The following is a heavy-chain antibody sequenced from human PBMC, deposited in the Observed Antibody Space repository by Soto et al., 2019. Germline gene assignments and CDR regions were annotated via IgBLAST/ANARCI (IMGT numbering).Heavy chain of an antibody. CDR1: GGSFSGYY. CDR3: ARGRPRVGAHFDY. D-gene: IGHD1-26*01. J-gene: IGHJ4*02. Sequence: PSETLSLTCAVYGGSFSGYYWSWIRQPPGKGLEWIGEINHSGSTNYNPSLKSRVTISVDTSKNQFSLKLSSVTAADTAVYYCARGRPRVGAHFDYWGQGTLVNVSS. V-gene: IGHV4-34*01. CDR2: INHSGST.